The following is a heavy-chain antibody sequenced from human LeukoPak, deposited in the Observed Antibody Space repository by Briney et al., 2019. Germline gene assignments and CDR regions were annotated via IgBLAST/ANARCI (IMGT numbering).Heavy chain of an antibody. CDR2: INPNSGGT. Sequence: ASVKVSCKASGYTFTGYYMHWVRQAPGQGLEWMGWINPNSGGTNYAQKFQGRVTMTRDTSISTAYMELSRLRSDDTAVYYCARVSVLLWFGATDAFDYWGQGILVTVSS. CDR1: GYTFTGYY. CDR3: ARVSVLLWFGATDAFDY. V-gene: IGHV1-2*02. J-gene: IGHJ4*02. D-gene: IGHD3-10*01.